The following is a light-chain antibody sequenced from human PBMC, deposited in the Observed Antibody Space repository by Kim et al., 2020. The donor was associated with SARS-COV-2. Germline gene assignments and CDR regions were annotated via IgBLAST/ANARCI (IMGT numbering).Light chain of an antibody. V-gene: IGKV1-9*01. CDR3: QQHNSYPYS. Sequence: IQLTQSPSSLSASVGDRVTITCRASQGIRSYLAWYQLKPGKAPKLLIYAASTLQSGVPSRFSGSGSGTDFTLTISSLQPEDFATYSCQQHNSYPYSFGQGTKLEI. CDR1: QGIRSY. J-gene: IGKJ2*03. CDR2: AAS.